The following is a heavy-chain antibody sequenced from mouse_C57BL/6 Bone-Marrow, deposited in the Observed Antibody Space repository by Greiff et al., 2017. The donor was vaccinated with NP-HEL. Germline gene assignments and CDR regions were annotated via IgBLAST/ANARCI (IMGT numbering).Heavy chain of an antibody. Sequence: EVKLMESEGGLVQPGSSMKLSCTASGFTFSDYYMAWVRQVPEKGLEWVANINYDGSSTYYLDSLKSRFIISRDNAKNILYLQMRSLKSEDTATYYCAREGGLRRRTYAMDYWGQGTSVTVSS. V-gene: IGHV5-16*01. CDR3: AREGGLRRRTYAMDY. D-gene: IGHD2-4*01. CDR1: GFTFSDYY. J-gene: IGHJ4*01. CDR2: INYDGSST.